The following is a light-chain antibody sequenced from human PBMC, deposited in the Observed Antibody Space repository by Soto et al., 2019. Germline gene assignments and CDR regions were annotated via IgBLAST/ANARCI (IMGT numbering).Light chain of an antibody. J-gene: IGLJ1*01. CDR3: SSYTTSYFYV. V-gene: IGLV2-14*01. CDR2: GVK. CDR1: GRDIGAYDY. Sequence: SVLTQPASVSGSPGQSITISCTGSGRDIGAYDYVSWYQQNPGKAPKLLIYGVKNRPSGVSYRFSASKSAFTASLTISGLQAEGEAHYYCSSYTTSYFYVFGPGTKVTVL.